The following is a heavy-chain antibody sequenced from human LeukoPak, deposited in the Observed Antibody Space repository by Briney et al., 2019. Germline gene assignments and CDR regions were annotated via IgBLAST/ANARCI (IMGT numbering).Heavy chain of an antibody. CDR3: ARASGLYGAEPKNL. D-gene: IGHD4-17*01. V-gene: IGHV3-30-3*01. CDR1: GFTFSSYA. CDR2: ISYDGSNK. Sequence: PGGSLRLSCAASGFTFSSYAMHWVRQAPGKGLEWVAVISYDGSNKYYADSVKGRFTISRDNSKNTLYLQMNSLRAEDTAVYYCARASGLYGAEPKNLWGQGTLVTVSS. J-gene: IGHJ5*02.